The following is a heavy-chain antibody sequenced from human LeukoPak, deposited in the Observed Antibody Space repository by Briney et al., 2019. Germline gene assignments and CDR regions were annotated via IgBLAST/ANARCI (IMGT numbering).Heavy chain of an antibody. D-gene: IGHD6-19*01. CDR1: GFTFDNYA. V-gene: IGHV3-9*01. Sequence: GRSLRVSCAASGFTFDNYAMHWVRQAPGKGLEWLSIISWNSGYIGYADSVKGRFTISRDNAKKSLDLQMNSLRAEHTAFYYCAKVRGTYSSGYFFDYWGQGTLVTVSS. J-gene: IGHJ4*02. CDR2: ISWNSGYI. CDR3: AKVRGTYSSGYFFDY.